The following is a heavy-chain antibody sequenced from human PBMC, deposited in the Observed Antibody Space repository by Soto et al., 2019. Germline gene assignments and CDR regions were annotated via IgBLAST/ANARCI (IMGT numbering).Heavy chain of an antibody. V-gene: IGHV5-51*01. CDR1: GYSFTSYW. Sequence: GESLKISCKGSGYSFTSYWIGWVRQMPGKGLEWMGIIYPGDSDTRYSPSFQGQVTISADKSISTAYLQWSSLKAPDTAMYYCASPGPYYYDSSGYYDAFDIWGQGTMVTVSS. CDR2: IYPGDSDT. CDR3: ASPGPYYYDSSGYYDAFDI. J-gene: IGHJ3*02. D-gene: IGHD3-22*01.